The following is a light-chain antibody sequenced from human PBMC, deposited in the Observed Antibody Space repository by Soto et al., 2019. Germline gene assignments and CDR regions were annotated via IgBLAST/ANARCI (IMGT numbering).Light chain of an antibody. J-gene: IGKJ1*01. V-gene: IGKV1-39*01. CDR2: AAS. CDR1: QSIVTY. CDR3: QQSYSTPPWT. Sequence: MTQTPSSLASFVGDRVTITCRSSQSIVTYLNWYLQKPGKAPKLLIYAASNLQSGVPSRFSGSGSGTDFTLTISSLQPEDFATYFCQQSYSTPPWTFGQGTKVDIK.